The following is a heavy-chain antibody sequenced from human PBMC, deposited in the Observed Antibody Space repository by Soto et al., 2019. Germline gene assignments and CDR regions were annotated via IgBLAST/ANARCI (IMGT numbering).Heavy chain of an antibody. D-gene: IGHD4-4*01. J-gene: IGHJ6*02. CDR1: GYRCTSYG. CDR3: ASYSYYYYCMDV. CDR2: IDPSDSYT. Sequence: PXESQKVTWKGSGYRCTSYGVSWVLQMPGKGLEWMGRIDPSDSYTNYSPSFQGHVTISADKSISTAYLQWSSLKASDTAMYYCASYSYYYYCMDVWGQGTTVTVSS. V-gene: IGHV5-10-1*01.